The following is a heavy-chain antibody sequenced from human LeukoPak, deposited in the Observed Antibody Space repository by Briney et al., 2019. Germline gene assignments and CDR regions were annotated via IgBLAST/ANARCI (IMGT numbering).Heavy chain of an antibody. CDR2: VSGSGGGT. D-gene: IGHD3-3*02. V-gene: IGHV3-23*01. CDR1: GFTVSSYA. J-gene: IGHJ4*02. Sequence: GGSLRLSCAVSGFTVSSYAMSWVRQAPGKGPEWVSSVSGSGGGTYYADSVKGRFTSSRDNSKNTLYLQMNSLRAGDTAVYYCAKDRRISHCCLPLDYWGQGTLVTVSS. CDR3: AKDRRISHCCLPLDY.